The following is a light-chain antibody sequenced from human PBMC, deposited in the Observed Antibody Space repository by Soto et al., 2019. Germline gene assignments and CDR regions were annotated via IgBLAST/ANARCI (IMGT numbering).Light chain of an antibody. V-gene: IGKV3-15*01. CDR3: QQYNTWHPKMA. CDR1: QSVSSD. CDR2: GAS. J-gene: IGKJ1*01. Sequence: VVTQSPATLSVFPGETATLSCRASQSVSSDLAWYQQRPGQAPRLLIYGASTRVTGIPARFRGSGSGTEFRLTISSLQSEDFATYYCQQYNTWHPKMAFGRGTKVEIK.